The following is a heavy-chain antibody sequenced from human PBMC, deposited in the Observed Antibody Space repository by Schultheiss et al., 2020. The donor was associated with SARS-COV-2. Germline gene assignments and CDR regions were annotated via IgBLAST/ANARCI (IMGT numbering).Heavy chain of an antibody. CDR1: GGSISSYY. D-gene: IGHD3-22*01. CDR2: ILHTGST. V-gene: IGHV4-59*04. CDR3: ASDSSGYYRFDY. J-gene: IGHJ4*02. Sequence: SETLSLTCAVSGGSISSYYWGWIRQPPGRGLQWIGNILHTGSTYYNPYLKSRVTMSVDTSKNQFSVKLTSVTAADTAMYFCASDSSGYYRFDYWGQGTLVTVSS.